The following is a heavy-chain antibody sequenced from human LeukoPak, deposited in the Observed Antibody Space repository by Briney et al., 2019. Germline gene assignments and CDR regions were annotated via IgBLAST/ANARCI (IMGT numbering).Heavy chain of an antibody. CDR1: GFRFSNYG. D-gene: IGHD2-15*01. V-gene: IGHV3-30*02. Sequence: PGGSLRLSCAASGFRFSNYGMHWVRQAPGKGLEWVAFIRYDGNDKYIADSVKGRITISRDNSKNTLYLQMNSLRPQDTAVYYCARIGLGYCSGGGCQNPYRVGMDVWGKGTTVTVSS. CDR3: ARIGLGYCSGGGCQNPYRVGMDV. CDR2: IRYDGNDK. J-gene: IGHJ6*03.